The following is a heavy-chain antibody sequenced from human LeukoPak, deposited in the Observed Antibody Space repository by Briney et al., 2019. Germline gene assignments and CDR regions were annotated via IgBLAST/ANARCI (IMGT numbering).Heavy chain of an antibody. CDR2: MGGSVGST. CDR1: GFTFSSYA. J-gene: IGHJ4*02. Sequence: GGSLRLSCAASGFTFSSYAMAWVRQAPGKGLEWVSAMGGSVGSTYYADSVKGRFAISRENSKKTLYLEMNSLRAEDTAAYYCAKLRPGFMFFFDYWGQGTLVTVSS. CDR3: AKLRPGFMFFFDY. V-gene: IGHV3-23*01. D-gene: IGHD3/OR15-3a*01.